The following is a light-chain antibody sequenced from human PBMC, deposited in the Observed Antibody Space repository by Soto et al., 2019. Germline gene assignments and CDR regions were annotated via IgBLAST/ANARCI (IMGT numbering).Light chain of an antibody. CDR2: GAS. Sequence: EIGMTQSSASLSVSQGERATLSCRASQSVSSNLAWYQQKPGQAPRLLIYGASTRATGIPARFSGSGSGTEFTLTISSLQSEDFAVYYCQQYNNWPPLTFGGGTKVDIK. J-gene: IGKJ4*01. CDR1: QSVSSN. CDR3: QQYNNWPPLT. V-gene: IGKV3-15*01.